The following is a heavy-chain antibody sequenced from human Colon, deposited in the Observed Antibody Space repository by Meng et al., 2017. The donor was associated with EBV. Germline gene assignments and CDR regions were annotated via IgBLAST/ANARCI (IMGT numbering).Heavy chain of an antibody. D-gene: IGHD6-19*01. CDR3: ARDKIAVAGITGDY. V-gene: IGHV7-4-1*02. Sequence: HVPRVQSGSEVKKPGASVKVSCKASGYTFTNYAMNWVRQAPGQGLEWMGWINTITGDPTYAQGFTGRFVFSLDTSVSTAYLQISSLKAEDTAVYYCARDKIAVAGITGDYWGQGTLVTVSS. CDR1: GYTFTNYA. CDR2: INTITGDP. J-gene: IGHJ4*02.